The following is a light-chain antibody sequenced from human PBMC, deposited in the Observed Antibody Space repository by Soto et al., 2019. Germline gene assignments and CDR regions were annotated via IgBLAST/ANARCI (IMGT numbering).Light chain of an antibody. CDR2: TAS. CDR1: QDIAVF. Sequence: DIQVTQSPSSGSASVVERITITCVASQDIAVFLAWYQHKPGRAPELLIRTASSLQSGVPSRFSGSGSGTDFTLTINSLQPEDSATYYSQQAYSFPITFGQGTRLEIK. V-gene: IGKV1D-12*01. J-gene: IGKJ5*01. CDR3: QQAYSFPIT.